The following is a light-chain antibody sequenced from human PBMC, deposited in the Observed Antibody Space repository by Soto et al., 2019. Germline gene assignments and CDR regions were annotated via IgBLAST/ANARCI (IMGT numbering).Light chain of an antibody. CDR1: SSDVGSYNY. V-gene: IGLV2-8*01. CDR3: SSYAGSNNTV. J-gene: IGLJ1*01. CDR2: EVT. Sequence: QSVLTQPPSASGSPGQSVTISCTGTSSDVGSYNYVSWYQQHPGKAPKLMIYEVTKRPSGVPDRFSGSKSGNTASLTVSGLQADDEADYYCSSYAGSNNTVFGTGTKVTVL.